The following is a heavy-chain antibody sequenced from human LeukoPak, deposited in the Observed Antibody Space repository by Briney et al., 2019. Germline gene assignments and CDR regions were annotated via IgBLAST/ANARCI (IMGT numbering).Heavy chain of an antibody. CDR3: ARAYDSSGYYIYYFDY. CDR1: GYTFTSYG. D-gene: IGHD3-22*01. V-gene: IGHV1-18*01. J-gene: IGHJ4*02. Sequence: GASVKVSCKASGYTFTSYGISWVRQAPGQGLEWMGWISAYNGNTNYAQKLQGRVTMTTDTSTSTAYMELRSLRSDNTAVYYCARAYDSSGYYIYYFDYWGQGTLVTVSS. CDR2: ISAYNGNT.